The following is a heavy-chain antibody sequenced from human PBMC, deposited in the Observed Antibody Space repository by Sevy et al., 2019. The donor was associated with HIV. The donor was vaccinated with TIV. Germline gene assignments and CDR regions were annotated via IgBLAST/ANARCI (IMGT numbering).Heavy chain of an antibody. CDR2: ISSSSSTI. D-gene: IGHD3-3*02. Sequence: GGSLRLSCAASGFTFSSYSMNWVRQAPGKGLEWVSYISSSSSTIYYADSVKGRFTISRDNAKNSLYLQMNSLRDEDTAVYYCATIGSIVGVVIHPTDAFDIWGQGTMVTVSS. CDR1: GFTFSSYS. V-gene: IGHV3-48*02. CDR3: ATIGSIVGVVIHPTDAFDI. J-gene: IGHJ3*02.